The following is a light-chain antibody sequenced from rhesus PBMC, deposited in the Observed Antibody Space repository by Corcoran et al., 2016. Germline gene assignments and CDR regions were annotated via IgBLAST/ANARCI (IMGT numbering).Light chain of an antibody. Sequence: DIQLTQSPSSLSASVGDRVTITCRASENVNNYLNWYQQRPGKAPKLLTYKASTLQSGVPSRFSGSGAGTDYTFTISSLQPEDVATYSCQHGNATPFTFGPGTKLAIK. CDR2: KAS. CDR1: ENVNNY. J-gene: IGKJ3*01. V-gene: IGKV1-74*01. CDR3: QHGNATPFT.